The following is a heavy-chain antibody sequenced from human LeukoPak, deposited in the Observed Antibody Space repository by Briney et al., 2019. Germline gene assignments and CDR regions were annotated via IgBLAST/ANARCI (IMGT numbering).Heavy chain of an antibody. J-gene: IGHJ6*03. CDR1: GYTFSSYW. D-gene: IGHD2-8*01. V-gene: IGHV5-51*01. Sequence: GESLKISCKGSGYTFSSYWIGWVRQMPGKGLEWMGIIYPDDSDTRYSPSFQGQVTISADKSISTAYLQWSSLKASDTAMYYCARLAYCSNDVCFSNYYYSMDVWGKGTTVTVSS. CDR2: IYPDDSDT. CDR3: ARLAYCSNDVCFSNYYYSMDV.